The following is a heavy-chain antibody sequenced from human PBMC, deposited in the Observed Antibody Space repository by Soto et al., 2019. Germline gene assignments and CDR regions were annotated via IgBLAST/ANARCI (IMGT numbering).Heavy chain of an antibody. V-gene: IGHV1-18*04. CDR2: ISAYNGNT. CDR3: ARELVPYDPRGSAFDI. Sequence: QVQLVQSGAEVKKPGASVKVSCKASGYTFTSYGISWVRQAPGQGLEWMGWISAYNGNTNYTQKLQGRVTMTTDTSTSTAYMELRSLRSDDTAVYYCARELVPYDPRGSAFDIWGQGTMVTVSS. J-gene: IGHJ3*02. D-gene: IGHD3-22*01. CDR1: GYTFTSYG.